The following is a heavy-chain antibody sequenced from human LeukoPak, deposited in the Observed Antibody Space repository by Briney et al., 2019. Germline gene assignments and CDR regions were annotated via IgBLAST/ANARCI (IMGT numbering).Heavy chain of an antibody. J-gene: IGHJ6*03. Sequence: SETLSLTCTVSGGSISSGSYYWSWIRQPAGKGLEWIGRIYTSGSTNYNPSLKSRVTISVDTSKNQFSLKLSSVTAADTAVYYCARALFGVVPYSPYYYYYVDVWGKGTTVTVSS. CDR1: GGSISSGSYY. D-gene: IGHD3-3*01. V-gene: IGHV4-61*02. CDR2: IYTSGST. CDR3: ARALFGVVPYSPYYYYYVDV.